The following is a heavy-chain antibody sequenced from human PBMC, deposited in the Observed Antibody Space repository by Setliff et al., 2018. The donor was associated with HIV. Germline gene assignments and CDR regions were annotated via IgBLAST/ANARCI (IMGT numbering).Heavy chain of an antibody. J-gene: IGHJ1*01. CDR2: ISTYNGNT. D-gene: IGHD6-6*01. Sequence: ASVKVSCKASGYMFTSYGIGWVRQAPGQGLEWMAWISTYNGNTNYAPQFQGRVSVTTDTATSTVHMELRSLRSEDTAVYYCARDPAPSSSASYFQHWGQGTPVTVSS. CDR3: ARDPAPSSSASYFQH. V-gene: IGHV1-18*01. CDR1: GYMFTSYG.